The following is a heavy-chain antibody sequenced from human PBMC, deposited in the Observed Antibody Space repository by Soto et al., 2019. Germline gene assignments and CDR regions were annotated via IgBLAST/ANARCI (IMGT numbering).Heavy chain of an antibody. J-gene: IGHJ4*02. CDR1: GGSISSYY. CDR3: ARGKSVAGVFFDY. D-gene: IGHD6-19*01. V-gene: IGHV4-59*01. CDR2: IYYSGST. Sequence: SETLSLTCTVSGGSISSYYLNWILQPPGKGLECIVYIYYSGSTNYNPSLKSRITISVDTSTNQFSLRLSSVTAADTAVYYCARGKSVAGVFFDYWGQGILVTVSS.